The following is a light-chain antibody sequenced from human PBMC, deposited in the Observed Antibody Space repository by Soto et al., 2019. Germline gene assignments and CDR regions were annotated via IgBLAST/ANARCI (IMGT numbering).Light chain of an antibody. J-gene: IGKJ4*01. Sequence: EIVLTQSPATLSLSPGVRATLSCRASQSVNIYLAWYQQKPGQAPRLLIYDASNRATGIPARFSGSGSGTDFTLTISSLEPEDIAVYYCQQRSNWRVTFGGGTKVEIK. CDR3: QQRSNWRVT. CDR1: QSVNIY. CDR2: DAS. V-gene: IGKV3-11*01.